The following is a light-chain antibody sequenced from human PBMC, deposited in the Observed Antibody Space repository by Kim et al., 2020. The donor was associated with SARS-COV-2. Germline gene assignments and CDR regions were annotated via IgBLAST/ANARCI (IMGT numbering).Light chain of an antibody. J-gene: IGKJ1*01. CDR2: GAS. Sequence: DIRMTQSPSSLSASVGDRVTITCRASQVINNYLAWYQQKPGKAPTVVIYGASTLHSGVPSRFSGSGSGTDFTLTISSLQPEDVGSYYCQKYDSAPWTFGHGTKLDIK. CDR1: QVINNY. V-gene: IGKV1-27*01. CDR3: QKYDSAPWT.